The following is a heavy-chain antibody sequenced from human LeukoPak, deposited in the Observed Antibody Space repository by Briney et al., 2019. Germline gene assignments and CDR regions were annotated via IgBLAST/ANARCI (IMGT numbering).Heavy chain of an antibody. J-gene: IGHJ4*02. CDR2: INHSGST. D-gene: IGHD4-17*01. Sequence: PSETLSLTCAVYGGSFSGYYWSWIRQPPGKGLEWIGEINHSGSTNYNPSLKSRVTISVDTSKNQFSLKLSSVTAADTAVYYCARVPTVTFFDYWGQGTLVTVSS. CDR3: ARVPTVTFFDY. CDR1: GGSFSGYY. V-gene: IGHV4-34*01.